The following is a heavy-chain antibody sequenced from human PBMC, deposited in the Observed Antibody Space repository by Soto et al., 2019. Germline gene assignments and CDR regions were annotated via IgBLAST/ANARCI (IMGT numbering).Heavy chain of an antibody. D-gene: IGHD3-9*01. CDR1: GFTFSSYS. V-gene: IGHV3-21*01. CDR3: ARGPTYYDILTGFSY. CDR2: ISSSSSYI. J-gene: IGHJ4*02. Sequence: GGSLRLSCAASGFTFSSYSMNWVRQAPGKGLEWVSSISSSSSYIYYADSVKGRFTISRDNAKNSLYLQMNSLRAEDTAVYYCARGPTYYDILTGFSYWGQGTLVTVSS.